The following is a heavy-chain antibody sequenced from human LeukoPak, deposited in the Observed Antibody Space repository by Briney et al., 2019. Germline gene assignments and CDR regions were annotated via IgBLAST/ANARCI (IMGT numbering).Heavy chain of an antibody. CDR2: ISDSGAM. CDR1: GFSFNNYR. J-gene: IGHJ6*03. D-gene: IGHD2-15*01. Sequence: GGSLTLSCPASGFSFNNYRLNWVRLAPPTGIEWVSYISDSGAMHYSDSVKGRFTISRDNAANSLYLQMTSLRVEDTAEYYCARESDSFCHYMDVWGKGTTVT. V-gene: IGHV3-48*01. CDR3: ARESDSFCHYMDV.